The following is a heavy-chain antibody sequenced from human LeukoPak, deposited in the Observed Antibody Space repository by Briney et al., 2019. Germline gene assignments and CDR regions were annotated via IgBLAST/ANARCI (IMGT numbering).Heavy chain of an antibody. Sequence: RASVEVSCKASGYTFTGYYMHWVRQAPGQGLEWMGWINPNSGGTNYAQKFQGRVTMTRDTSISTAYMELSRLRSDDTAVYYCARVNSYYYGSGRPNYYMDVWGKGTTVTVSS. V-gene: IGHV1-2*02. D-gene: IGHD3-10*01. CDR2: INPNSGGT. CDR1: GYTFTGYY. J-gene: IGHJ6*03. CDR3: ARVNSYYYGSGRPNYYMDV.